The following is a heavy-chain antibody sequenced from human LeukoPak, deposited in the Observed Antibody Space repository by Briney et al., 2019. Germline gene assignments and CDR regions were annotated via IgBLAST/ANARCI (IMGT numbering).Heavy chain of an antibody. V-gene: IGHV3-9*01. CDR3: AKDLPDTAMAPADY. J-gene: IGHJ4*02. CDR2: LNWDSRSM. Sequence: PGGSLRLSCAASGVNFDDYAMHWVRQFPGTGLEWVAGLNWDSRSMAYADSVRGRFTISRDNSKNTLYLQMNSLRAEDTAVYYCAKDLPDTAMAPADYWGQGTLVTVSS. D-gene: IGHD5-18*01. CDR1: GVNFDDYA.